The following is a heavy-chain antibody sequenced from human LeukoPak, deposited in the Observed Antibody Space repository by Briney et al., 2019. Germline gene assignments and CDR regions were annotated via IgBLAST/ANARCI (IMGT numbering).Heavy chain of an antibody. D-gene: IGHD2-15*01. Sequence: GASVKVSCKASGYTFTGYYMHWVRQAPGQGLEWMGWINPNSGGTNYAQKFQGWVTMTRDTSISTAYMELSRLRSDDTAVYYCAFGRRYCSGGSCFVAFDIWGQGIMVTVSS. CDR1: GYTFTGYY. CDR2: INPNSGGT. CDR3: AFGRRYCSGGSCFVAFDI. V-gene: IGHV1-2*04. J-gene: IGHJ3*02.